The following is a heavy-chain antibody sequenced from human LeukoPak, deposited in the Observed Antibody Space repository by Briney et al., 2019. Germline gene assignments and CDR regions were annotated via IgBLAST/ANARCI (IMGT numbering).Heavy chain of an antibody. D-gene: IGHD6-19*01. J-gene: IGHJ4*02. CDR1: GYTFTSYG. CDR3: ARGGSSGWRTPNDDY. CDR2: ISAYNGNT. Sequence: ASVTVSCKASGYTFTSYGITWVRQAPGQGPEWMGWISAYNGNTNYAQKLQGRVTMTTDTSTSTAYMELRSLRSDDTAVYYCARGGSSGWRTPNDDYWGQGTLVTVSS. V-gene: IGHV1-18*01.